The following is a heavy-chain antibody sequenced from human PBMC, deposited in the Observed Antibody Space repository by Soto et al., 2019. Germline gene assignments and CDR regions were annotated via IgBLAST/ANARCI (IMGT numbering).Heavy chain of an antibody. CDR2: IRSKAYGGTT. V-gene: IGHV3-49*04. CDR3: TRKVATAMALGYNWFDP. D-gene: IGHD5-18*01. J-gene: IGHJ5*02. Sequence: EVQLVESGGGLVQPGRSLRLSCTTSGFTFADYVMTWVRQAPGKGLEWVSFIRSKAYGGTTEYAASVKGRFTISSDDSKTIAYLQMNSLKTEHTAVYYCTRKVATAMALGYNWFDPWGQGTLVTVSS. CDR1: GFTFADYV.